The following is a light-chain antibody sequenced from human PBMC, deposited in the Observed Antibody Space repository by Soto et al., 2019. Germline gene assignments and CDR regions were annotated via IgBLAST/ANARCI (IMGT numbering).Light chain of an antibody. Sequence: SYELTQPPSVSVAPGQTARITCGGNRIGSKSVHWFQQKPGQAPVLVVHDDSDRPSGIPERFSGSNSGGTATLTISRVEAGDEADYYCSSFTSTSTYVFGTGTKVTVL. V-gene: IGLV3-21*02. CDR3: SSFTSTSTYV. CDR2: DDS. CDR1: RIGSKS. J-gene: IGLJ1*01.